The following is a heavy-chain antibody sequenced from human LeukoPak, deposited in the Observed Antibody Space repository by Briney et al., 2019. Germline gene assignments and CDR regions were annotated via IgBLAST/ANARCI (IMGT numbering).Heavy chain of an antibody. CDR1: GGTFSSYA. CDR3: ARVTRNELLWFGESLLN. V-gene: IGHV1-69*06. D-gene: IGHD3-10*01. J-gene: IGHJ4*02. Sequence: SVKVSCKASGGTFSSYAISWVRQAPGQGLEWMGGIIPIFGTANYAQKFQGRVTITADKSTSTAYMGLSSLRSEDTAVYYCARVTRNELLWFGESLLNRGQGTLVTVSS. CDR2: IIPIFGTA.